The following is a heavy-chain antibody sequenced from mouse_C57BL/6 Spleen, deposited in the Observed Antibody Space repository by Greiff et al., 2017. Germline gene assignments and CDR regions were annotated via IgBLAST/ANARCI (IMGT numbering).Heavy chain of an antibody. CDR2: IWSGGST. CDR1: GFSLTSYG. CDR3: ARRGGSPYAMDY. D-gene: IGHD1-1*02. V-gene: IGHV2-2*01. Sequence: QVQLQQSGPGLVQPSQSLSITCTVSGFSLTSYGVHWVRQSPGKGLEWLGVIWSGGSTDYNAAFISRLSISKDNSKSQVFFKMNSLQADDTAIYYCARRGGSPYAMDYWGQGTSVTVSS. J-gene: IGHJ4*01.